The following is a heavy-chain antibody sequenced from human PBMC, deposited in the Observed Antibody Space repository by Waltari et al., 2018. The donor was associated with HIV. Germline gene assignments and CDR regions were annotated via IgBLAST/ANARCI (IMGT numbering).Heavy chain of an antibody. CDR2: IKQDGSEK. D-gene: IGHD3-16*01. CDR3: ARGYLSTYYDYVWGSSPTLFDY. CDR1: GFTFSSYW. V-gene: IGHV3-7*01. J-gene: IGHJ4*02. Sequence: EVQLVESGGGLVQPGGSLRLSCAASGFTFSSYWMSWVRQAPGSGQGGVANIKQDGSEKYYVDSVKGRFTISRDNAKNSLYLQMNSLRAEDTAVYYCARGYLSTYYDYVWGSSPTLFDYWGQGTLVTVSS.